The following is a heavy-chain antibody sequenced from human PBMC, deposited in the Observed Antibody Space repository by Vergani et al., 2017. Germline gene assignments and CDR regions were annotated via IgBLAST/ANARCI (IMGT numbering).Heavy chain of an antibody. CDR1: GFTFSSYG. V-gene: IGHV3-33*01. CDR3: ASTSEGLVEMATIGFDY. D-gene: IGHD5-24*01. J-gene: IGHJ4*02. Sequence: QVQLVESGGGVVQPGRSLRLSCAASGFTFSSYGMHWVRQAPGKGLEWVAVIWYDGSNKYYADSVKGRFTISRDNSKNTLYLQMNSLRAEDTAVYYCASTSEGLVEMATIGFDYWGQGTLVTVSS. CDR2: IWYDGSNK.